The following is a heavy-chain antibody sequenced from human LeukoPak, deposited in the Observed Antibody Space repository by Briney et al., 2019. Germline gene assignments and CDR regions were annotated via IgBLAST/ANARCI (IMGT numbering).Heavy chain of an antibody. CDR1: GGSFSGYY. V-gene: IGHV4-34*01. CDR2: INHSGST. Sequence: PSETLSLTCAVYGGSFSGYYWSWIRQPPGKGLEWIGEINHSGSTNYNPSLKSRVTISVDTSNNQFSLKLSSVTAADTAVYYCARLHPGIAAETGRNFDYWGQGTLVTVSS. CDR3: ARLHPGIAAETGRNFDY. D-gene: IGHD6-13*01. J-gene: IGHJ4*02.